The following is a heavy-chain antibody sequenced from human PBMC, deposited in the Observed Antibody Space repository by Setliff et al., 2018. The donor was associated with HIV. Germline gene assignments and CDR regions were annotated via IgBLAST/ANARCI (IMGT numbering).Heavy chain of an antibody. CDR2: IYHSGST. D-gene: IGHD2-15*01. V-gene: IGHV4-4*02. J-gene: IGHJ4*02. CDR3: AREADGIDF. Sequence: SETLSLTCAVSGGSISSNWWSWVRQSPGKGLEWIGEIYHSGSTHYNPSLQSRVTISVDKSKSQFSLKLNSVTAADSAVYYCAREADGIDFWGQGTLVTVSS. CDR1: GGSISSNW.